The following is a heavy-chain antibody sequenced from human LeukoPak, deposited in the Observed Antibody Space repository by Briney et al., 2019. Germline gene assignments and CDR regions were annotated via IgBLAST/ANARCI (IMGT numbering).Heavy chain of an antibody. J-gene: IGHJ4*02. CDR1: GGSISSYY. CDR3: ARGTITTVTDS. V-gene: IGHV4-59*12. CDR2: IYLRGNT. Sequence: PSETLSLTCTVSGGSISSYYWSWIRQPPGKGLEWVGEIYLRGNTNYNPSLESRVTISVDESKTQLSLRLESVTAADTAVYYCARGTITTVTDSWGPGTLVTVSS. D-gene: IGHD4-17*01.